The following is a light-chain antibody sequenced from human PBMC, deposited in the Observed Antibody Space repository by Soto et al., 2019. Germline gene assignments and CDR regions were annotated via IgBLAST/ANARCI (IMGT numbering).Light chain of an antibody. CDR2: EVS. V-gene: IGLV2-14*01. J-gene: IGLJ2*01. Sequence: QSALTQPASVSGSPGQSITISCTGTSSDVGGYNYVSWYQQHPGKAPKLMIYEVSNRPSGVSNRFSGSKSGNTASLTISGLQVEDEADYYCSSYTSSSTFVFGGGTKVTVL. CDR3: SSYTSSSTFV. CDR1: SSDVGGYNY.